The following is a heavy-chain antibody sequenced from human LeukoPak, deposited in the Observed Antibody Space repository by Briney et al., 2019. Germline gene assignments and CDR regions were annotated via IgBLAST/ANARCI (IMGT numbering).Heavy chain of an antibody. J-gene: IGHJ4*02. CDR3: AREVEGQWLADY. Sequence: ASVKVSCKASGYTFTSYGIIWVRQAPGQGLEWMGWISAYNGNTNYAQKLQGRVTMTTDTSTSTAYMELRSLRSDDTAVYYCAREVEGQWLADYWGQGTLVTVSS. CDR2: ISAYNGNT. D-gene: IGHD6-19*01. V-gene: IGHV1-18*01. CDR1: GYTFTSYG.